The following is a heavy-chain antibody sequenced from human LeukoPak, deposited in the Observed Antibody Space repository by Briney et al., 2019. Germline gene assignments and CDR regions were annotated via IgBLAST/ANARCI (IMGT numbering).Heavy chain of an antibody. V-gene: IGHV3-13*01. D-gene: IGHD1-26*01. CDR3: ARQKQSHGNFDY. J-gene: IGHJ4*02. CDR1: GFTVSSYA. Sequence: GGSLKLSCAASGFTVSSYAMHWVRQPIGKGLEWVSALGIAGDTFYPGSVKGRFTISRENAKNSLYLQMNSLRAEDTAMYYCARQKQSHGNFDYWGQGTLVTVSS. CDR2: LGIAGDT.